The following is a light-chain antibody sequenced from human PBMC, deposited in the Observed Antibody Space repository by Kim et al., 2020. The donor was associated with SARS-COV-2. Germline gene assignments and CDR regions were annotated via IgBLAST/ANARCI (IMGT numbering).Light chain of an antibody. J-gene: IGKJ1*01. CDR3: QQAGT. Sequence: TMSLSPGERATISCRASQSVSSSYLAWYQQKPGQAPRLLIYGASSRATGIPDRFSGSGSGTDFTLTISRLEPEDFAVYYCQQAGTFGQGTKVDIK. CDR2: GAS. CDR1: QSVSSSY. V-gene: IGKV3-20*01.